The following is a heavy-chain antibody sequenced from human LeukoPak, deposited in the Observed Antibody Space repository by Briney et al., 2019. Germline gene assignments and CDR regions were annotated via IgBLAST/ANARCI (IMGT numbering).Heavy chain of an antibody. D-gene: IGHD3-9*01. J-gene: IGHJ4*02. CDR3: AKDLPPDYDILSGYYNC. CDR1: GFTFSSYA. V-gene: IGHV3-23*01. Sequence: GGSLRLSCAASGFTFSSYAMSWVRQALGKGLEWVSAISGSGGSTYYEDSVKGRFTTSRDNSKNTLYLQMNSLRAEDTAVYYCAKDLPPDYDILSGYYNCWGQGTLVTVSS. CDR2: ISGSGGST.